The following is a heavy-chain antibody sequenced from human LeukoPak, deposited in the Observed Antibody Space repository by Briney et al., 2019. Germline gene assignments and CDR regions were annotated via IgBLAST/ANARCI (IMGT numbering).Heavy chain of an antibody. CDR1: GFTFSSHG. CDR2: ISPNGVIT. V-gene: IGHV3-23*01. D-gene: IGHD5-24*01. Sequence: PGGTLRLSCAASGFTFSSHGMNWVRQAPVKGLEWVSGISPNGVITYYADSVKGRFTISRDNSKGTVYLQMNSLRPEDTAVYYCAKDDAWLQYGNWGRGTLVTVSS. J-gene: IGHJ4*02. CDR3: AKDDAWLQYGN.